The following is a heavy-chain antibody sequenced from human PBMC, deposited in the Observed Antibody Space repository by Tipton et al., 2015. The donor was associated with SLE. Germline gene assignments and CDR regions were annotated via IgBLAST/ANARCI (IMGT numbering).Heavy chain of an antibody. CDR1: GGSISSYY. D-gene: IGHD5-18*01. CDR3: ARAGQYGYSYGLDY. CDR2: IYYSGST. V-gene: IGHV4-59*01. J-gene: IGHJ4*02. Sequence: TLSLTCTVSGGSISSYYWSWIRQPPGKGLEWIGYIYYSGSTYYNPSLKSRVTISVDTSKNHFCLRLSSVTAADTAVYYCARAGQYGYSYGLDYWGQGALVTVSS.